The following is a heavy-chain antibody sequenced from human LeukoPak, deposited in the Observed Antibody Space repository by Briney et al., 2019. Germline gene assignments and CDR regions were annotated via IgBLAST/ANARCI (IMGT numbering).Heavy chain of an antibody. CDR1: GFTFDDYA. J-gene: IGHJ3*02. CDR2: ISGDGGST. D-gene: IGHD1-7*01. Sequence: GGSLRLSCAASGFTFDDYAMHWARQAPGKGLEWVSLISGDGGSTYYADSVKGRFTISRDNSKNSLYLQTNSLRTEDTALYYCAKNRNYDYAFDIWGQGTMVTVSS. CDR3: AKNRNYDYAFDI. V-gene: IGHV3-43*02.